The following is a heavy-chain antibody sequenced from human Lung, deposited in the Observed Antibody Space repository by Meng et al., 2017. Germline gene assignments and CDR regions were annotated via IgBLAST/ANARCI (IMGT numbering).Heavy chain of an antibody. J-gene: IGHJ4*02. D-gene: IGHD4-11*01. Sequence: VKLQLWAAGMLKPPVTMALTCVVSGGSVSDYTWSWIRHPPGKGLEWIGEINHSGSTNYNPSLESRATISVDTSQNNLSLKLSSVTAADSAVYYCARGPTTMAHDFDYWGQGTLVTVSS. CDR2: INHSGST. CDR1: GGSVSDYT. CDR3: ARGPTTMAHDFDY. V-gene: IGHV4-34*01.